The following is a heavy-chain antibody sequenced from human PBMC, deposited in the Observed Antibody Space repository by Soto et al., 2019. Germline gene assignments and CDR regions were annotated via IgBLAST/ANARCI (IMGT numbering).Heavy chain of an antibody. Sequence: PXETLSVTCTFSGSSISNSSYYLGSLGQPPGKGLEWIGSIYYTGNTYYNPSLKSRVSISVDTSKNQFSLKLSSVTAADTAVYYCARKPMVRGIIGYFDSWGQGTLVTVSS. D-gene: IGHD3-10*01. V-gene: IGHV4-39*01. CDR3: ARKPMVRGIIGYFDS. CDR2: IYYTGNT. J-gene: IGHJ4*02. CDR1: GSSISNSSYY.